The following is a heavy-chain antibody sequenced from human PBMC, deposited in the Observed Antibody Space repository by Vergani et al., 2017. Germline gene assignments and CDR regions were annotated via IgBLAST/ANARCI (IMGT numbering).Heavy chain of an antibody. CDR1: GFTFSSYE. V-gene: IGHV3-48*03. CDR3: ARISSSYYRP. CDR2: ISSSGSTI. Sequence: EVQLVESGGGLVQPGGSLRLSCAASGFTFSSYEMNWVRQAPGKGLEWVSYISSSGSTIYYADSVKGRFTISRDNAKNSLYLQMNSLRAEDTAVYYCARISSSYYRPWGQGTLVTVSS. J-gene: IGHJ5*02. D-gene: IGHD3-10*01.